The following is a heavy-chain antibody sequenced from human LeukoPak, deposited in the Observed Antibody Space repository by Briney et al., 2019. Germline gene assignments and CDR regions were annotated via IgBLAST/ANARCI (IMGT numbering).Heavy chain of an antibody. J-gene: IGHJ6*02. CDR2: INHSGST. V-gene: IGHV4-34*01. D-gene: IGHD3-22*01. Sequence: PSETLSLTCAVYGGSVSGYYWSWIRQPPGKGLEWIGEINHSGSTNYNPSLKSRVTISVDTSKNQFSLKLSSVTAADTAVYYCARGYYYDSSGYYYEDYYYYGMDVWGQGTTVTVSS. CDR1: GGSVSGYY. CDR3: ARGYYYDSSGYYYEDYYYYGMDV.